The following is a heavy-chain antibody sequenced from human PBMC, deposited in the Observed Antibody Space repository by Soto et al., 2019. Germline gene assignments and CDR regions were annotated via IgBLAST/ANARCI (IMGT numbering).Heavy chain of an antibody. CDR3: ARDEAAQYYFDY. V-gene: IGHV3-74*01. CDR1: GFTFSSYW. J-gene: IGHJ4*02. Sequence: EVQLVESGGGLVQPGGSLRLSCAASGFTFSSYWMHWVRQAPGKGLVWVSRINSDGSSTSYADSVKGRFTISRDNAKNTLYLQVNSLRAEDTAVYYCARDEAAQYYFDYWGQGTLVTVSS. D-gene: IGHD6-13*01. CDR2: INSDGSST.